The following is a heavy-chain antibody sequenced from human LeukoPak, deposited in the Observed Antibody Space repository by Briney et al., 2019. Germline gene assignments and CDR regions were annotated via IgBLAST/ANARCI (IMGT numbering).Heavy chain of an antibody. CDR1: GGTFSNDA. CDR2: VIPFLGTT. D-gene: IGHD3/OR15-3a*01. Sequence: ASVKVSCKASGGTFSNDAVSWVRQAPGEGLKWMGRVIPFLGTTNYAHNFQGRVTITADQDTQTAYMELRSLRSEDTAVYFCARGPSSDLRTGFFFGYFEDWGQGTLITVSS. CDR3: ARGPSSDLRTGFFFGYFED. J-gene: IGHJ4*02. V-gene: IGHV1-69*11.